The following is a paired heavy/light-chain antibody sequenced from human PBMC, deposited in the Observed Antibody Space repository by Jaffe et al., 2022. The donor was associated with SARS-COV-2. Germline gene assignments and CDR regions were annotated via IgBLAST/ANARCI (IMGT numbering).Heavy chain of an antibody. CDR3: ARWRRRQSEFDY. J-gene: IGHJ4*02. D-gene: IGHD3-3*01. CDR1: GFTLNNFQ. CDR2: IKHGGSER. V-gene: IGHV3-7*01. Sequence: EVQLLESGGGLVQPGGSLRLSCAVSGFTLNNFQMSWVRQAPGKGLEWVANIKHGGSEREYLDSVEGRFAVSTDSAKTAIYLQMNSLRVEDTAVYYCARWRRRQSEFDYWGQGTLVTVSS.
Light chain of an antibody. J-gene: IGKJ4*01. CDR3: QQSYSPPPIT. CDR1: QSLDIY. CDR2: AAS. Sequence: DIQLTQSPSSLSASVGDRVTITCRASQSLDIYLNWYQQKPGKAPKLLIYAASTLHSGVPARFSGSGSETDFSLTISSLQPEDFATYYCQQSYSPPPITFGGGTKVDIK. V-gene: IGKV1-39*01.